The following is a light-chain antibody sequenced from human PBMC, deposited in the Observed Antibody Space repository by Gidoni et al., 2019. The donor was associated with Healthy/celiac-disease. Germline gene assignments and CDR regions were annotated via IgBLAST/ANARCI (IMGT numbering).Light chain of an antibody. CDR2: AAS. CDR3: QQTNSFPFT. V-gene: IGKV1-12*01. J-gene: IGKJ3*01. CDR1: QGISSW. Sequence: QGISSWLAWYQQKPGKAPKLLIYAASSVQSGVPSRFSGSGAGTDFTPTISSLQPEDVATYYCQQTNSFPFTFGPGTKVDIK.